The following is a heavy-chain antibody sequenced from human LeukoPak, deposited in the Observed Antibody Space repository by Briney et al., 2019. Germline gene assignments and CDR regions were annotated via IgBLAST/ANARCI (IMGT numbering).Heavy chain of an antibody. D-gene: IGHD3-22*01. CDR3: ARDQYYDSSGYYYMWFDP. CDR1: GGSFSGYY. CDR2: INHSGST. V-gene: IGHV4-34*01. J-gene: IGHJ5*02. Sequence: SETLSLTCAVYGGSFSGYYWSWIRQPPGKGLEWIGEINHSGSTYYNPSLKSRLTISVDTSKNQFSLKLSSVTAADTAVHYCARDQYYDSSGYYYMWFDPWGQGTLVTVSS.